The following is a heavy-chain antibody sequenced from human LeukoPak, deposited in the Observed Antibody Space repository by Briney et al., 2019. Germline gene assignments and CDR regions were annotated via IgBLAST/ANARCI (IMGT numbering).Heavy chain of an antibody. Sequence: TGGSLRLSCATWGFILWFYSMNCVRQARGKGLEWVSSINSSSGYIYYADSVKGRFTISRDNAKNSLYLQMSSLRAEDTAVYYCARGESTYSSSALDYWGQGSLVTVSS. CDR2: INSSSGYI. J-gene: IGHJ4*02. V-gene: IGHV3-21*01. CDR3: ARGESTYSSSALDY. CDR1: GFILWFYS. D-gene: IGHD6-13*01.